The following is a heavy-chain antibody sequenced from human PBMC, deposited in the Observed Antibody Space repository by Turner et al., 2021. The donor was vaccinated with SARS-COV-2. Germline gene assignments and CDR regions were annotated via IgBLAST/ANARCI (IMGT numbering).Heavy chain of an antibody. CDR2: RSDEGKDK. CDR3: ARDLVEVVPGITPTDYEYYGLDV. J-gene: IGHJ6*02. Sequence: VPLVESGGGVVQPGRSLRLSCAASGFALSSFSMHWVRQCPGKGREWVEARSDEGKDKQYADSGKGRFSISRDNSENTLSLQMDSLSPDETAVYVCARDLVEVVPGITPTDYEYYGLDVWGQGTTVTVSS. CDR1: GFALSSFS. V-gene: IGHV3-30*04. D-gene: IGHD2-21*02.